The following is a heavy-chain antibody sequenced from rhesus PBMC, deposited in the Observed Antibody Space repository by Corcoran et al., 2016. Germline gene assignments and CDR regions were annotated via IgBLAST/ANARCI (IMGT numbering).Heavy chain of an antibody. CDR3: ARGTAAAFDY. Sequence: QVTLKESGPALVKPTQTLTLTCTFSGFSISTSGMGVGWFRQPPGKALEWLALIYWDDDKYYSTSLKSRLTISKDTSKNQVVLTMTNMDPVDTATYYCARGTAAAFDYWGQGVLVTVSS. D-gene: IGHD6-25*01. V-gene: IGHV2-174*01. J-gene: IGHJ4*01. CDR2: IYWDDDK. CDR1: GFSISTSGMG.